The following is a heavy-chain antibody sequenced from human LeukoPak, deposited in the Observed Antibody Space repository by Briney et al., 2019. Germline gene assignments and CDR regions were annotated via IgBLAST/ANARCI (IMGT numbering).Heavy chain of an antibody. CDR1: GASIRSHY. CDR2: IYYSGST. V-gene: IGHV4-39*07. D-gene: IGHD3-10*01. J-gene: IGHJ4*02. Sequence: PSETLPLTCTVSGASIRSHYWGWIRQPPGKGLEWIGSIYYSGSTYYNPSLKSRVTISVDTSKNQFSLKLSSVTAADTAVYYCARDLLLWFGEFDYFDYWGQGTLVTVSS. CDR3: ARDLLLWFGEFDYFDY.